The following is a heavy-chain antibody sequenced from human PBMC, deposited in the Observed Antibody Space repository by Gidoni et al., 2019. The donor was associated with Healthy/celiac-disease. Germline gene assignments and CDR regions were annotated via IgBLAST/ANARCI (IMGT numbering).Heavy chain of an antibody. Sequence: QVQLQQSGPGLVKPSQTLSLTCALSGDRVPSNHAAWNWIRQSPSRGLEWLGRTYYRSKWYNDYAVSVKSRITINPDTSKNQFSLQLNSVTPEDTAVYYCAREGSSSAVYYYGMDVWGQGTTVTVSS. J-gene: IGHJ6*02. V-gene: IGHV6-1*01. CDR2: TYYRSKWYN. CDR3: AREGSSSAVYYYGMDV. D-gene: IGHD6-6*01. CDR1: GDRVPSNHAA.